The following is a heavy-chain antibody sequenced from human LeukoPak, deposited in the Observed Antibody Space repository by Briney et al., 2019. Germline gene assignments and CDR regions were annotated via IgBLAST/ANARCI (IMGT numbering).Heavy chain of an antibody. V-gene: IGHV1-46*01. CDR3: ARDEGCSSTSCLFDY. D-gene: IGHD2-2*01. J-gene: IGHJ4*02. CDR2: INPSGGST. Sequence: GASVKVSCKASGYTFTGYYMHWVRQAPGQGLEWKGIINPSGGSTNYAQKFQGRVTMTRDMSTSTVYMELSSLRSEDTAVYYCARDEGCSSTSCLFDYWGQGTLVTVSS. CDR1: GYTFTGYY.